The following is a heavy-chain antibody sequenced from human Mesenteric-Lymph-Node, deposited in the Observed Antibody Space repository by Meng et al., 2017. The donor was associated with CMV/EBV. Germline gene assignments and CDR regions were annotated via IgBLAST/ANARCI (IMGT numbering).Heavy chain of an antibody. CDR1: GFTFEDYA. V-gene: IGHV3-9*01. D-gene: IGHD4-11*01. CDR3: VKGTAVIYYYYGMVV. CDR2: ISWDSGSL. Sequence: GGSLRLSCAASGFTFEDYAMHWVRQVPGKGLGWVAGISWDSGSLGYADAVKGRFTISRDNAENSLYLQMNSLRVEDTALYYCVKGTAVIYYYYGMVVWGQGATVTVSS. J-gene: IGHJ6*02.